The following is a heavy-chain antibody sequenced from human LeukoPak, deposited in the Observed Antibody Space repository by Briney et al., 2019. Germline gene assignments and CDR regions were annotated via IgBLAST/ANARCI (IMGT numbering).Heavy chain of an antibody. Sequence: GGSLRLSCAASGFTFSDYYMSWIRQAPGKGLEWASYISSSGSTIYYADSVKGRFTISRDNAKNSLYLQMNSLRAEDTAVYYCAREMTTVDDAAFDIWGQGTMVTVSS. V-gene: IGHV3-11*04. D-gene: IGHD4-11*01. CDR1: GFTFSDYY. CDR2: ISSSGSTI. J-gene: IGHJ3*02. CDR3: AREMTTVDDAAFDI.